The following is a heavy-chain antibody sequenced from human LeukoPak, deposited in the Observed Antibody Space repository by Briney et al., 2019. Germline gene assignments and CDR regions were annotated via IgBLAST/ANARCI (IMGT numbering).Heavy chain of an antibody. CDR1: GYTFTSYA. J-gene: IGHJ4*02. V-gene: IGHV7-4-1*02. CDR3: ARDSRNLGYCSSTSCYVAN. CDR2: INTNTGSP. D-gene: IGHD2-2*01. Sequence: ASVKVSCKASGYTFTSYAMNWVRQAPGQGLEWMGWINTNTGSPTYAQGFTGRFVFSLDTSVSTAYLQISSLKAEDTAVYYCARDSRNLGYCSSTSCYVANWGQGTLVTVSS.